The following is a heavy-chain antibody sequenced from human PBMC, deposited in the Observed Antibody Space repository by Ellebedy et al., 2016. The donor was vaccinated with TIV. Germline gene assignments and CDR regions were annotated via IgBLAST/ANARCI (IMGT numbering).Heavy chain of an antibody. D-gene: IGHD5-12*01. CDR2: IKQDGSEK. CDR3: ARGGYGRPFDC. CDR1: GFTFSNYW. J-gene: IGHJ4*02. Sequence: GGSLRLSCAASGFTFSNYWMRWVRHVPGKGLEWVANIKQDGSEKYYVDSVKGRFTISRDNAKNSLFLQMNSLRVEDTAVYFCARGGYGRPFDCWGQGTLATVSS. V-gene: IGHV3-7*03.